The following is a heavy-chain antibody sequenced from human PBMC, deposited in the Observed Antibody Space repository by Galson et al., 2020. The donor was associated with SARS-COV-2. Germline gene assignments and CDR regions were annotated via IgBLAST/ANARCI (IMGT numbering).Heavy chain of an antibody. J-gene: IGHJ5*02. CDR3: ARLVFYCSSTRCYENWFDP. CDR1: GGSISSSSYY. Sequence: SETLSLTCTVSGGSISSSSYYWGWIRQPPGKGLEWIGSIYYSGSTYYNPSLKSRITISVDTSKNQFSLKLSSVTAADTAVYYCARLVFYCSSTRCYENWFDPWGEGTLVTVSS. D-gene: IGHD2-2*01. V-gene: IGHV4-39*01. CDR2: IYYSGST.